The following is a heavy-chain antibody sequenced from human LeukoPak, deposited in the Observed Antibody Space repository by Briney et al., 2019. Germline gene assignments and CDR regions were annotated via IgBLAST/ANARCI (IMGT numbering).Heavy chain of an antibody. CDR1: GGTFSSYA. CDR2: INPNSGGT. J-gene: IGHJ5*02. D-gene: IGHD3-10*01. V-gene: IGHV1-2*02. Sequence: GVSVKVSCKASGGTFSSYAISWVRQAPGQGLEWMGWINPNSGGTNYAQKFQGRVTMTRDTSISTAYMELSRLRSDDTAVYYCARVVGSGSYANWFDPWGQGTLVTVSS. CDR3: ARVVGSGSYANWFDP.